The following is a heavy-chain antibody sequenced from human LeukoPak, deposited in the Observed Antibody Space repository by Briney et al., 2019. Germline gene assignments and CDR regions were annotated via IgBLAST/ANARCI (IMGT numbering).Heavy chain of an antibody. Sequence: PGGSLRLSCAASGFTFSSYAMSWVRQAPGKGLEWVSAISGSGGSTYYADSVKGRFTISRDNSKNTLCLQMNSLRAEDTAVYYCAKNPGAITMIVVVITSFDYWGQGTLVTVSS. CDR2: ISGSGGST. J-gene: IGHJ4*02. D-gene: IGHD3-22*01. V-gene: IGHV3-23*01. CDR3: AKNPGAITMIVVVITSFDY. CDR1: GFTFSSYA.